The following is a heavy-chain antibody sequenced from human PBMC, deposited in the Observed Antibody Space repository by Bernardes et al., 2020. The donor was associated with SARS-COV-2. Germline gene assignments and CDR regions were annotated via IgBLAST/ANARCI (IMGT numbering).Heavy chain of an antibody. CDR1: GFTFSSYE. CDR3: ARDHSGSYLNVDYYYGMDV. V-gene: IGHV3-48*03. D-gene: IGHD1-26*01. J-gene: IGHJ6*02. CDR2: ISSSGSTI. Sequence: GGSLRLSCAASGFTFSSYEMNWVRQAPGKGLEWVSYISSSGSTIYYADSVKGRFTISRDNAKNSLYLQMNSLRAEDTAVYYCARDHSGSYLNVDYYYGMDVWGQGTTVTVSS.